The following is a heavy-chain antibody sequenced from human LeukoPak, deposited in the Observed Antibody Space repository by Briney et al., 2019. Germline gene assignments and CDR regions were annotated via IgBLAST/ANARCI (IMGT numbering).Heavy chain of an antibody. V-gene: IGHV4-34*01. D-gene: IGHD3-16*02. Sequence: SETLSLTCAVYGGSFSGYYWSWIRQPPGKGLEWIGQINHSGSTNYNPSLKSRVTISVDTSKNQFSLKLTSVTAADTAVYYCARGRGYNSFDYWGQGTLVTVSS. J-gene: IGHJ4*02. CDR1: GGSFSGYY. CDR2: INHSGST. CDR3: ARGRGYNSFDY.